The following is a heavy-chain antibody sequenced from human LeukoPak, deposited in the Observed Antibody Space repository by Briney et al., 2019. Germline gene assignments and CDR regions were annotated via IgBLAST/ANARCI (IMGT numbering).Heavy chain of an antibody. Sequence: SETLSLTCTVSGGSISSSSYYWGWIRQPPGKGLEWIGRIYYSGSTYYNPSLKSRVTISVDTSKNQFSLRLSSVTAADTAVYYCARRDVPAASDAFDIWGQGTMVTVSS. V-gene: IGHV4-39*01. CDR3: ARRDVPAASDAFDI. D-gene: IGHD2-2*01. J-gene: IGHJ3*02. CDR2: IYYSGST. CDR1: GGSISSSSYY.